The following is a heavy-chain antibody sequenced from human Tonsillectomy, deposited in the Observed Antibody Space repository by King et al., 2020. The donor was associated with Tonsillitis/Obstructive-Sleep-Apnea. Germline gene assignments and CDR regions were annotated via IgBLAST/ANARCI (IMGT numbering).Heavy chain of an antibody. V-gene: IGHV4-39*01. CDR3: ARHSRDSSWGDYFYYMDV. J-gene: IGHJ6*03. Sequence: HLQLQESGPGLVKPSETLSLTCTVSGASVSSSDYYWGWIRQPPGKGLEWIGTIYYDGTTYYNPPLKSRVTISVAPSKNQFSLNLNSVTAADTAVYYCARHSRDSSWGDYFYYMDVWGKGTTVTVSS. CDR1: GASVSSSDYY. CDR2: IYYDGTT. D-gene: IGHD3-16*01.